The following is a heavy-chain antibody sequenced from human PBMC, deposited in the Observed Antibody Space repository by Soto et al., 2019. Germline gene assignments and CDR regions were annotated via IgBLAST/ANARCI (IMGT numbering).Heavy chain of an antibody. CDR2: ISAYNGNT. J-gene: IGHJ4*02. CDR3: ARDRTEDIVVVVAAEFDY. D-gene: IGHD2-15*01. CDR1: GYTFTSYG. Sequence: QVQLVQSGAEVKKPGASVKVSCKASGYTFTSYGISWVRQAPGQGIEWMGWISAYNGNTNYAQKLQDRVTMTTDTSTSTAYMELRSLRSDDTAVYYCARDRTEDIVVVVAAEFDYWGQGTLVTVSS. V-gene: IGHV1-18*04.